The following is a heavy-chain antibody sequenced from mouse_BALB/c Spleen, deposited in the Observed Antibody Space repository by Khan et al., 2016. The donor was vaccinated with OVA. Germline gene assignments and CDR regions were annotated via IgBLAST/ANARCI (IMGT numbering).Heavy chain of an antibody. CDR3: ARIYGSDFDY. V-gene: IGHV1-20*02. Sequence: VQLKQSGPELVKPGASVKISCKASGYSFTGYFIHWVMQSHGKSLEWIGRINPHIGETFYNQKFRGKATLTVDESSSTAHMALRSLASEDSAVYFCARIYGSDFDYWGQGTTLTVSS. J-gene: IGHJ2*01. CDR2: INPHIGET. CDR1: GYSFTGYF. D-gene: IGHD1-1*01.